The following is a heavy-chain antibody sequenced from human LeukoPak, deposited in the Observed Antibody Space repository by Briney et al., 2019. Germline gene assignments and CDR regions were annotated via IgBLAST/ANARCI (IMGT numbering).Heavy chain of an antibody. CDR3: ARGAMVRGALFDY. Sequence: SETLSLTCTVSGGSINSSSYYWGWIRQPPGEALDWIGSIYHSGYTYYNPSLKSRVTISLDTSKNQFSLKLSSVTAADTAVYYCARGAMVRGALFDYWGQGTLVTVSS. J-gene: IGHJ4*02. CDR2: IYHSGYT. CDR1: GGSINSSSYY. D-gene: IGHD3-10*01. V-gene: IGHV4-39*07.